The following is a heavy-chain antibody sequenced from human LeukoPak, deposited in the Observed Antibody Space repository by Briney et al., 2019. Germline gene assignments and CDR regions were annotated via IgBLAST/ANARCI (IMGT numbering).Heavy chain of an antibody. J-gene: IGHJ6*02. Sequence: SETLSLTCTVSGASISSYYWSWIRKPPGKELEWIGYISYSGSTNFNPSLKSRVTMSVDTSKNRFSLKLTSVSAVDTAVYYCARYQRSESRAMDVWGQGTTVTVSS. CDR1: GASISSYY. V-gene: IGHV4-59*01. D-gene: IGHD6-25*01. CDR3: ARYQRSESRAMDV. CDR2: ISYSGST.